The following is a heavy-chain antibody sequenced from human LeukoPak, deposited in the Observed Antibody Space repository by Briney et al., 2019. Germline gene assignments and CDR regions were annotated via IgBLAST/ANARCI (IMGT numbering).Heavy chain of an antibody. V-gene: IGHV4-4*02. CDR2: IHESGST. Sequence: SGTLSLTCAVSGVSMSSNDWWSWVRPPPGKGLEWIGEIHESGSTNYNPSLNSRVTISVDKSKDQFSLKLSSVTAADTAVYYCARHEGFSQKDWGQGTQVTVS. CDR3: ARHEGFSQKD. J-gene: IGHJ4*02. CDR1: GVSMSSNDW.